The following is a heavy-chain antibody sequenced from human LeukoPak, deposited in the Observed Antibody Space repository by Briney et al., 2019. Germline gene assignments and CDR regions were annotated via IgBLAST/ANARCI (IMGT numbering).Heavy chain of an antibody. J-gene: IGHJ4*02. D-gene: IGHD2-15*01. Sequence: GASVKVSCKASGGTFSSYAISWVRQAPGQGVEWMGRIIPIFGIANYAQKFQGRGTITADKSTSTAYMELSSLRSEDTAMYYCARDTRARGFCSGGSCSFFDYWGQGTLVTVSS. CDR2: IIPIFGIA. CDR3: ARDTRARGFCSGGSCSFFDY. V-gene: IGHV1-69*04. CDR1: GGTFSSYA.